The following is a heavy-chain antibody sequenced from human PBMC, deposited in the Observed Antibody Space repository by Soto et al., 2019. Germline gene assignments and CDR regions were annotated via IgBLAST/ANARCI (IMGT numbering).Heavy chain of an antibody. J-gene: IGHJ3*02. CDR2: IVVGSGNT. V-gene: IGHV1-58*02. D-gene: IGHD4-4*01. CDR1: GFTFTSSA. Sequence: SVKVSCKASGFTFTSSAMQWVRQARGQRLEWIGWIVVGSGNTNYAQKFQERVTITRDMSTSTAYIELSSLRSEDTAVYYCAAVGSNYQINAFDIWGQGTMVTVSS. CDR3: AAVGSNYQINAFDI.